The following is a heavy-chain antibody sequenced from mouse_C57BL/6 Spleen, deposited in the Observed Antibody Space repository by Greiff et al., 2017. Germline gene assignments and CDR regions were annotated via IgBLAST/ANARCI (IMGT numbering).Heavy chain of an antibody. Sequence: QVTLKVCGPGILQPSQTLSLTCSFSGFSLSTFGMGVGWIRQPSGKGLEWLAHIWWDDDKYYNPALKSRLTISKDTSQNQVFLKIANVDTADTATYYCARIPYYYGRNSYWYFDVWGTGTTVTVSS. CDR3: ARIPYYYGRNSYWYFDV. D-gene: IGHD1-1*01. CDR2: IWWDDDK. CDR1: GFSLSTFGMG. V-gene: IGHV8-8*01. J-gene: IGHJ1*03.